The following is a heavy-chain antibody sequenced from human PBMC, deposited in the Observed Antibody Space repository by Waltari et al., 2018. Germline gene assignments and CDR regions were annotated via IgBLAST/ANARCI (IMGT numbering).Heavy chain of an antibody. J-gene: IGHJ4*02. CDR3: AHHIFMVQGVPLFDY. CDR1: GFSLSTSGVG. V-gene: IGHV2-5*01. CDR2: IYWNDDK. D-gene: IGHD3-10*01. Sequence: QITLKESGPTLVKPTQTLTLTCTFSGFSLSTSGVGVGWIRQPPGKALEWLALIYWNDDKRYSPALKSRLTITKDTSKNQVVLTMTNMDPVDTATYYCAHHIFMVQGVPLFDYWGQGTLVTVSS.